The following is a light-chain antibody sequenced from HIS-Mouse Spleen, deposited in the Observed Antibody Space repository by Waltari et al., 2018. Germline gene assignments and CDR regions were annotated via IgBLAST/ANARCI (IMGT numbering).Light chain of an antibody. CDR2: EGS. V-gene: IGLV2-23*01. CDR1: RSDLGSYNL. CDR3: CSYAGSSTLGV. Sequence: QSALTQPASVSGSPGQSITISCTGTRSDLGSYNLVSWYQQHPGKAPKLMIYEGSKRPSGVSNRFSGSKSGNTASLTISGLQAEDEADYYCCSYAGSSTLGVFGTGTKVTVL. J-gene: IGLJ1*01.